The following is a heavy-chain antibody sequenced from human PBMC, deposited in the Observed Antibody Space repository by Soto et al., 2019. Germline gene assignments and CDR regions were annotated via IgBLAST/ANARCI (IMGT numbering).Heavy chain of an antibody. V-gene: IGHV3-23*01. CDR2: IGESGTPT. D-gene: IGHD2-2*01. Sequence: EVQLLESGGGLVQPGGSLRLSCAASGFTFSSYAMKWVRQAPGKGLEWVSLIGESGTPTYYADSVKGRFTISRDNSGNTLFLERYSLRAEDTAVYYCARYIPGVRYYGMDVWGQGTKVTVSS. J-gene: IGHJ6*02. CDR1: GFTFSSYA. CDR3: ARYIPGVRYYGMDV.